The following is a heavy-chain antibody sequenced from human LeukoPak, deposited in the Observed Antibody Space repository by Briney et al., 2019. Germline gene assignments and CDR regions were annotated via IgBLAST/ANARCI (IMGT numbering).Heavy chain of an antibody. CDR2: IKQDGSEK. V-gene: IGHV3-7*01. Sequence: PGGSLRLSCAASGFTFSSYWMSWVRQAPGKGLGWVANIKQDGSEKYYVDSVKGRFTTSRDNAKNSLYLQMNSLRAEDTAVYYCARLLSGSYYLDYWGQGTLVTVSS. CDR3: ARLLSGSYYLDY. CDR1: GFTFSSYW. J-gene: IGHJ4*02. D-gene: IGHD1-26*01.